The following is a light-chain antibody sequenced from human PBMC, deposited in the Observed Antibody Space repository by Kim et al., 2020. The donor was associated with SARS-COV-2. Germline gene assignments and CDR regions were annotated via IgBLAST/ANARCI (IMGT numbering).Light chain of an antibody. V-gene: IGKV1-39*01. J-gene: IGKJ2*02. CDR2: AAY. CDR3: QQCYAAPWT. Sequence: SASVGDTVTITCRTSQGISNYLNWYQQKPGKAPKLLIYAAYTLQSGVPASFSGSGSGTDFSLTLTNLQPEDSATYYCQQCYAAPWTFGQGTKLEI. CDR1: QGISNY.